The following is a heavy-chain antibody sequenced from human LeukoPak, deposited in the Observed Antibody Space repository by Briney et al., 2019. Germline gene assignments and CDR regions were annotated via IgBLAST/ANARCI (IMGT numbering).Heavy chain of an antibody. D-gene: IGHD4-11*01. CDR3: ARHYSNYGLWWFDP. CDR2: IYYSGST. Sequence: PSETLSLTCTVSGGSISSSSYYWGWIRQPPGKGLEWIGSIYYSGSTYYNPSLKSRVTISVDTSKNQFSLKLSSVTAADTAVYYCARHYSNYGLWWFDPWGQGTLVTVSS. J-gene: IGHJ5*02. CDR1: GGSISSSSYY. V-gene: IGHV4-39*01.